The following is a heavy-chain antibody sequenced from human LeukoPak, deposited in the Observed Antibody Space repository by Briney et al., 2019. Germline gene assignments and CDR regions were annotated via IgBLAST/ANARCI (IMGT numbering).Heavy chain of an antibody. CDR3: AKHPPRNSGSYYYFDY. CDR2: ISGSGGST. Sequence: GGSLRLSCAASGFTFSSYAMSWVRQAPGKGLEWVSAISGSGGSTYYADSVKGRFTISRDNSKNTLYLQTNSLRAEDTAVYYCAKHPPRNSGSYYYFDYWGQGTLVTVSS. D-gene: IGHD1-26*01. J-gene: IGHJ4*02. CDR1: GFTFSSYA. V-gene: IGHV3-23*01.